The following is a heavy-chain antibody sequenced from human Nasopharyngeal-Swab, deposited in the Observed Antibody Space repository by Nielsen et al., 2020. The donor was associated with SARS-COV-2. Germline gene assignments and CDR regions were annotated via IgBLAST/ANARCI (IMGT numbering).Heavy chain of an antibody. D-gene: IGHD2-2*01. CDR3: ARGAVVVPAAIYYYYYGMDV. V-gene: IGHV3-21*01. J-gene: IGHJ6*02. CDR2: ISSSGSYI. Sequence: GRQAPGKGVEWGSSISSSGSYIYYADSVKGRFTISRDNAKNSLYLQINSLRAEDTAVYYWARGAVVVPAAIYYYYYGMDVWGQGTPVTVSS.